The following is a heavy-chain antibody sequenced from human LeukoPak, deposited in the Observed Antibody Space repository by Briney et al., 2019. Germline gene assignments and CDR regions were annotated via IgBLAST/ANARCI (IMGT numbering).Heavy chain of an antibody. CDR3: ARSGSSSWYLDY. V-gene: IGHV3-30*04. CDR2: ISYDGNNK. Sequence: GGSLRLSCAASGFTFSSNAMHWVRQAPGKGLEWVAVISYDGNNKYYADSLKGRFTISRDNSKNTLYLQMNSLRAEDTAVYYCARSGSSSWYLDYWGQGTLVTVSS. J-gene: IGHJ4*02. D-gene: IGHD6-13*01. CDR1: GFTFSSNA.